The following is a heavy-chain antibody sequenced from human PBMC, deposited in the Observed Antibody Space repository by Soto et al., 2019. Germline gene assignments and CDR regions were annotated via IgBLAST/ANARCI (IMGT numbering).Heavy chain of an antibody. CDR2: ISGSGGNT. CDR1: RFTFSTYA. V-gene: IGHV3-23*01. J-gene: IGHJ5*02. Sequence: EVQLLESGGGLVQPGGSLRLSCAASRFTFSTYAMSWVRQAPGKGLEWVSDISGSGGNTYYADSVKGRFTISRDNSKNTLYLQMTGLRAEDTAVYYCAKSAMGRGGGWFDPWGQGTLVTVSA. CDR3: AKSAMGRGGGWFDP. D-gene: IGHD3-10*01.